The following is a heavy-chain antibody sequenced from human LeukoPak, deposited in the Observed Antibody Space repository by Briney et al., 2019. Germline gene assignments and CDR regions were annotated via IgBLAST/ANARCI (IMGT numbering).Heavy chain of an antibody. Sequence: PSETLSLTCTVSGGSISSYYWSWIRQPPGKGLEWIGYIYYSGSTNYNPSLKSRVTISVDTSKNQFSLKLSSVTAADTAVYYCARVLDAYCGGDCYRQDGAFDIWGQGTMVTVSS. J-gene: IGHJ3*02. V-gene: IGHV4-59*01. CDR2: IYYSGST. D-gene: IGHD2-21*02. CDR3: ARVLDAYCGGDCYRQDGAFDI. CDR1: GGSISSYY.